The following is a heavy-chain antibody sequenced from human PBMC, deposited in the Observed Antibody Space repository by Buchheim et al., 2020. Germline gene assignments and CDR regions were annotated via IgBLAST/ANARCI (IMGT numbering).Heavy chain of an antibody. CDR3: TRGDYYFDY. J-gene: IGHJ4*02. CDR2: SFYSSKWYN. V-gene: IGHV6-1*01. D-gene: IGHD2-21*01. Sequence: QVQLQQSGPGLVKPSQTLSPSCAISGDSVSSVSAAWNWIRQSPSRGLEWLGRSFYSSKWYNAYGVSVKSRVTINPDTSKNQFSLQLNSVTPEDTAFYYCTRGDYYFDYWGQGTL. CDR1: GDSVSSVSAA.